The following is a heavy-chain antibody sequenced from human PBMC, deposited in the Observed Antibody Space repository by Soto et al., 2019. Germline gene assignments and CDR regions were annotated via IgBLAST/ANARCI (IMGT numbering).Heavy chain of an antibody. CDR1: GCSISSYY. J-gene: IGHJ6*02. CDR2: IYYSGST. V-gene: IGHV4-59*01. CDR3: ARYRGGYSYGYPTGYYYYGMDV. Sequence: SETLSLTCTVSGCSISSYYWSWIRQPPGKGLEWIGYIYYSGSTNYNPSLKSRVTISVDTSKNQFSLKLSSVTAADTAVYYCARYRGGYSYGYPTGYYYYGMDVWGQGTTVTVSS. D-gene: IGHD5-18*01.